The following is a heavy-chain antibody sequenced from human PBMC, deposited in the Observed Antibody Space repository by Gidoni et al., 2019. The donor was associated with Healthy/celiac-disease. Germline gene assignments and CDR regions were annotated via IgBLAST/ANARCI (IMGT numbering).Heavy chain of an antibody. CDR3: ARPAAGGGATNFDY. V-gene: IGHV5-51*03. CDR1: GYTFTTYW. CDR2: IYPGDSDT. D-gene: IGHD1-26*01. J-gene: IGHJ4*02. Sequence: VQLVQSGAQVKKPGESLKISCKGFGYTFTTYWIGWVRQMPGKGRGWMRIIYPGDSDTRYSPSFQGQVTISADKSIGTADLQWSSLKASDTAMYYCARPAAGGGATNFDYWGQGTLVTVSS.